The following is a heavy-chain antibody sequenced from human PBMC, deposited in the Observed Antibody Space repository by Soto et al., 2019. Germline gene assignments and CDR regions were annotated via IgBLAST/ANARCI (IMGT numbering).Heavy chain of an antibody. CDR2: IIPIFGTA. Sequence: GASVKVSCKASGGTFSSYAISWVRQAPGQGLEWMGGIIPIFGTANYAQKFQGRVTITANESTSTAYMELSSLRSKDTAVYYCATNSGSSLGHAFDIWGQGTMVTVSS. D-gene: IGHD1-26*01. CDR1: GGTFSSYA. V-gene: IGHV1-69*13. CDR3: ATNSGSSLGHAFDI. J-gene: IGHJ3*02.